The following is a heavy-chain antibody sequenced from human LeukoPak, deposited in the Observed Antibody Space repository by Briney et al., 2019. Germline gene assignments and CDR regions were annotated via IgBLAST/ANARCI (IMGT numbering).Heavy chain of an antibody. CDR3: ARHRDPGIQLWFFDY. CDR2: IYSGGST. D-gene: IGHD5-18*01. CDR1: GSTVSSNY. Sequence: GGSLRLSCAASGSTVSSNYMSWVRQAPGKGLEWVSVIYSGGSTYYADSVKGRFTISRHNSKNTLYLQMNSLRAEDTAVYYCARHRDPGIQLWFFDYWGQGTLVTVSS. J-gene: IGHJ4*02. V-gene: IGHV3-53*04.